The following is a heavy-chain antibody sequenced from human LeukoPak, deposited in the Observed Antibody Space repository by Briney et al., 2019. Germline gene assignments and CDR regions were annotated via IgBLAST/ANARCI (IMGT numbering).Heavy chain of an antibody. D-gene: IGHD3-22*01. CDR3: ARGGRYYDSSGYYAVRRQYNWFDP. Sequence: SGTLSLTCAVSGGSISSSNWWSWVRQPPGKGLEWIGEINHSGSTNYNPSLKSRVTISVDTSKNQFSLKLSSVTAADTAVYYCARGGRYYDSSGYYAVRRQYNWFDPWGQGTLVTVSS. V-gene: IGHV4-4*02. J-gene: IGHJ5*02. CDR1: GGSISSSNW. CDR2: INHSGST.